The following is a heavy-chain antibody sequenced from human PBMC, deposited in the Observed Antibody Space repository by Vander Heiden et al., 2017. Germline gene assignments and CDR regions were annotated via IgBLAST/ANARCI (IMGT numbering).Heavy chain of an antibody. D-gene: IGHD4-17*01. CDR3: ARNVPEIDYGDYGGYFDL. J-gene: IGHJ2*01. CDR2: IWYDGSNK. CDR1: GFTFRSYG. Sequence: VQLAESGGGVVQPGRSLRLSCDASGFTFRSYGMHWVRQAPGKGLEWVSVIWYDGSNKYYADSVKGRFTISRDNSKNTLYLQMNSLRAEDTAVYYCARNVPEIDYGDYGGYFDLWGRGTRVTVSA. V-gene: IGHV3-33*01.